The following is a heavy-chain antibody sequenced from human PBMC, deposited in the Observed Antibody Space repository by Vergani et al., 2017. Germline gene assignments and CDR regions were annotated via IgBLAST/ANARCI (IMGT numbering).Heavy chain of an antibody. CDR3: AKDSAVGAYFDY. Sequence: QVQLVESGGGVVQPGRSLRLSCAASGFTFSSYAMHWVRQAPGKGLEWVAVISYDGSNKYYADSVKGRFTISRDNSKNTLYLQMNSLRAEDTAVYYCAKDSAVGAYFDYWGQGTLVTVSS. CDR2: ISYDGSNK. CDR1: GFTFSSYA. J-gene: IGHJ4*02. D-gene: IGHD1-26*01. V-gene: IGHV3-30-3*01.